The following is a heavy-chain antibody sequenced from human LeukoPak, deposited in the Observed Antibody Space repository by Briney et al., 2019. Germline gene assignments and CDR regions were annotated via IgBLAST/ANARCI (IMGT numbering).Heavy chain of an antibody. CDR2: ISSSSSYI. CDR1: GFTFSSYS. V-gene: IGHV3-21*01. CDR3: ARANGRAAPFDY. J-gene: IGHJ4*02. Sequence: GGSLRLSCAASGFTFSSYSMNWVRQAPGKGLEWVSSISSSSSYIYYADSVKGRFTISRDNAKNSLYLQMNSLRAEDTAVYYCARANGRAAPFDYWGQGTLVTVSS. D-gene: IGHD1-26*01.